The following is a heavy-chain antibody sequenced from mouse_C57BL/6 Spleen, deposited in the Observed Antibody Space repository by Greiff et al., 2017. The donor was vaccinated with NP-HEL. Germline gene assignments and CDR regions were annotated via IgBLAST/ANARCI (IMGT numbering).Heavy chain of an antibody. V-gene: IGHV1-55*01. CDR2: IYPGSGST. Sequence: QVQLQQPGAELVKPGASVKMSCKASGYTFTSYWITWVKQRPGQGLEWIGDIYPGSGSTNYNEKFKSKATLTVDTSSSTAYMQLSSLTSVDSAVYYCAREGIYYGNFWFAYWGQGTLVTVSA. CDR3: AREGIYYGNFWFAY. CDR1: GYTFTSYW. J-gene: IGHJ3*01. D-gene: IGHD2-1*01.